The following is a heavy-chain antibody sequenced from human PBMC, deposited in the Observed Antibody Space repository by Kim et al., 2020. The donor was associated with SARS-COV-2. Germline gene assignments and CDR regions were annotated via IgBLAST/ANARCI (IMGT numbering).Heavy chain of an antibody. V-gene: IGHV1-24*01. Sequence: ASVKVSCKVSGYTLTELSMHWVRQAPGKGLEWMGGFDPEDGETIYAQKFQGRVTMTEDTSTDTAYMELSSLRSEDTAVYYCATLHIKDIVVVVAATTVNWFDPWGQGTLVTVSS. J-gene: IGHJ5*02. CDR2: FDPEDGET. D-gene: IGHD2-15*01. CDR3: ATLHIKDIVVVVAATTVNWFDP. CDR1: GYTLTELS.